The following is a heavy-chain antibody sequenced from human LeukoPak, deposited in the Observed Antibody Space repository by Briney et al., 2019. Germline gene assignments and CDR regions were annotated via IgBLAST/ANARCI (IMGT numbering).Heavy chain of an antibody. CDR1: GYTFTGYY. CDR2: SNPNSGGT. D-gene: IGHD3-3*01. V-gene: IGHV1-2*02. J-gene: IGHJ4*02. Sequence: GASVKVSCRASGYTFTGYYMHWVRQAPGQGLGWMGWSNPNSGGTNYAQKFQGRVTMTRDTSISTAYMELSRLRSDDTAVYYCARDQKTIFGVVNKGYENWGQGTLVTVSS. CDR3: ARDQKTIFGVVNKGYEN.